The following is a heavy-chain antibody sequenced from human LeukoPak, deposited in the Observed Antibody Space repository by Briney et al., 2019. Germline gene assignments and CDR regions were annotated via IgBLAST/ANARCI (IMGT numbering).Heavy chain of an antibody. CDR2: IIPIFGTA. D-gene: IGHD3-22*01. V-gene: IGHV1-69*13. Sequence: ASVKVSCKASGGTFSSYAIGWVRQAPGQGLEWMGGIIPIFGTANYAQKFQGRVTITADESTSTAYMELSSLRSEDTAVYYCARALPIYNYYDRSALAFDIWGQGTMVTVSS. J-gene: IGHJ3*02. CDR3: ARALPIYNYYDRSALAFDI. CDR1: GGTFSSYA.